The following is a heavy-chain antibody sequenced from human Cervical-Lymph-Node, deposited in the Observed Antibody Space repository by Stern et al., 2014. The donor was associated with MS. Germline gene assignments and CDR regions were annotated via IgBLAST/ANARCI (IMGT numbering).Heavy chain of an antibody. V-gene: IGHV1-46*01. CDR2: IIPSGESI. D-gene: IGHD3-10*01. J-gene: IGHJ2*01. CDR1: GYTFTNYS. CDR3: ATGGAAPRYFDL. Sequence: QVQLVQSGAEVMKPGASVKVSCKASGYTFTNYSMHWVRQVPGQGLAWMGIIIPSGESISCAQRFQGRVTMTRDTTTSTVYMELSSLRSEDTTVYYCATGGAAPRYFDLWGRGTLVTVSS.